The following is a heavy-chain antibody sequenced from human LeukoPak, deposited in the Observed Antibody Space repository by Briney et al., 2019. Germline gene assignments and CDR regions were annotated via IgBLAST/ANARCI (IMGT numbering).Heavy chain of an antibody. D-gene: IGHD3-3*01. V-gene: IGHV3-74*01. J-gene: IGHJ3*02. CDR2: IITDGSST. CDR3: ATHQRFLEWSLAFDI. CDR1: GFTFSSYW. Sequence: PGGSLRLSCAASGFTFSSYWMHWVRQPPGKGLLWVSRIITDGSSTLYADSVKGRFTISRDNAKNTLYLQMNSLRAEDTAVYYCATHQRFLEWSLAFDIWGQGTTVIVSS.